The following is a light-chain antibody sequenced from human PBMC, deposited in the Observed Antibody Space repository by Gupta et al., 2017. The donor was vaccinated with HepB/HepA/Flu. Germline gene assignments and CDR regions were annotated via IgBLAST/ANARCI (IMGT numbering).Light chain of an antibody. CDR1: QSLLHSDGYNY. V-gene: IGKV2-28*01. CDR3: MQSPQMWT. Sequence: DIVLTQSPLSLPVTPGEPASISCKSSQSLLHSDGYNYLDWYLQKPGQSPQLLIYLGSNRASGVPDRFSGSGSGTDFALKISRVEAEDVGVYYCMQSPQMWTFGQGTKVEI. J-gene: IGKJ1*01. CDR2: LGS.